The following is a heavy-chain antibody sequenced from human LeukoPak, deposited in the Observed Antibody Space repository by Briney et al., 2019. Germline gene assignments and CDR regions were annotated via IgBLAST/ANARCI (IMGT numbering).Heavy chain of an antibody. CDR1: AFSFSDYW. CDR3: ASQGYSSSWYRYFQH. Sequence: PGGSLRLSCAASAFSFSDYWMSWVRQPPGKGLEWIGEINHSGSTNYNPSLKSRVTISVDTSKNQFSLKLSSVTAADTAVYYCASQGYSSSWYRYFQHWGQGTLVTVSS. V-gene: IGHV4-34*01. D-gene: IGHD6-13*01. J-gene: IGHJ1*01. CDR2: INHSGST.